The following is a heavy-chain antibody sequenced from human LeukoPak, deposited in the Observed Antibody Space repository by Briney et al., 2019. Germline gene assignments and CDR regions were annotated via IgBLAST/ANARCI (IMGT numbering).Heavy chain of an antibody. CDR2: IYYSGST. Sequence: ASETLSLTCAVYGGSFSGYYWSWIRQPPGKGLEWIGYIYYSGSTNYNPSLKSRVTISVDTSKNQFSLKLSSVTAADTAVYYCARERAGYCSGGSCYNGVFDYWGQGTLVTVSS. J-gene: IGHJ4*02. CDR3: ARERAGYCSGGSCYNGVFDY. D-gene: IGHD2-15*01. CDR1: GGSFSGYY. V-gene: IGHV4-59*01.